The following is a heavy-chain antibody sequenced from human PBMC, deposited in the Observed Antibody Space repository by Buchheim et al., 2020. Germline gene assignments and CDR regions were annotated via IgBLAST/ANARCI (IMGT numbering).Heavy chain of an antibody. Sequence: QVQLVESGGGVVQPGRSLRLSCAASGFTFSSYAMHWVRQAPGKGLEWVAVISYDGSNKYYADSVKGRFTISRDNSKNRLYLKMNSLRAEDTAVYYCARVYCSSTSCYIGSFDYWGQGTL. V-gene: IGHV3-30*04. J-gene: IGHJ4*02. D-gene: IGHD2-2*02. CDR1: GFTFSSYA. CDR2: ISYDGSNK. CDR3: ARVYCSSTSCYIGSFDY.